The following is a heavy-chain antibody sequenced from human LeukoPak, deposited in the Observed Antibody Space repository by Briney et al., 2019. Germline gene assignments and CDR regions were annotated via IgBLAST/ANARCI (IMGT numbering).Heavy chain of an antibody. CDR1: GGTFSSYA. V-gene: IGHV1-69*13. Sequence: RASVKVSCKASGGTFSSYAISWVRQAPGQGLEWMGGIIPIFGTANYAQKFQGRVTITADESTSTAYMELSSLRSEDTAVYYCARGDWRSYYYYYMDVWGKGTTVTVSS. CDR3: ARGDWRSYYYYYMDV. J-gene: IGHJ6*03. CDR2: IIPIFGTA. D-gene: IGHD3/OR15-3a*01.